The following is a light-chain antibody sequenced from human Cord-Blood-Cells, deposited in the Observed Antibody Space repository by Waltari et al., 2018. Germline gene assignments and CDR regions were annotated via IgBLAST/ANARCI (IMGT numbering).Light chain of an antibody. Sequence: DIQMTQSPSTLSASVGDRVTITCRASQSISSWLAWYQQKPGKAPKLLVYDASGLESGVPCRFSRSGSGTEFTLTNSSLQPDDCATDYCQQYNSYSYTFGQGTKLEIK. CDR1: QSISSW. V-gene: IGKV1-5*01. J-gene: IGKJ2*01. CDR2: DAS. CDR3: QQYNSYSYT.